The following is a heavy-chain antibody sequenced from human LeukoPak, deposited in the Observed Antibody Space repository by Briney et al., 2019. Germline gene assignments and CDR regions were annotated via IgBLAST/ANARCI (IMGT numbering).Heavy chain of an antibody. CDR1: GYTFTSYG. D-gene: IGHD2-15*01. J-gene: IGHJ3*02. CDR2: ISVYNGNT. CDR3: ASPYCSGGTCYAHDAFDI. V-gene: IGHV1-18*01. Sequence: ASVKVSCKASGYTFTSYGISWVRQAPGQGLEWMGWISVYNGNTNYAQKLQGRVTMTTDTFTSTAYMELRSLRSDDTAVYYCASPYCSGGTCYAHDAFDIWGQGTMVTVSS.